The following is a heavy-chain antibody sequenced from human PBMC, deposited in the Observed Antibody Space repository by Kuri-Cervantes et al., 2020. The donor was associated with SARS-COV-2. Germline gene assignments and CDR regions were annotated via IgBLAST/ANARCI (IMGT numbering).Heavy chain of an antibody. J-gene: IGHJ4*02. V-gene: IGHV3-7*03. Sequence: GESLKISCVVSGFTFSSYWMSWVRQAPGKGLEWVANINQDGSEKAHVDSVKGRFTISRDNAKNSLYLQLNSLRVEDTAVYYCTTVRYCSSTSCYVVRGMVDYWGQGTLVTVSS. CDR2: INQDGSEK. CDR3: TTVRYCSSTSCYVVRGMVDY. D-gene: IGHD2-2*01. CDR1: GFTFSSYW.